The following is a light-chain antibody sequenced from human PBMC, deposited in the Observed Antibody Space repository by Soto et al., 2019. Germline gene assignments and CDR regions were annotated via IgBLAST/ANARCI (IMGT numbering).Light chain of an antibody. Sequence: EIQMTQSPYSLSTSVGDRVTITCRTSQSVSTYLNWYQQRPGKAPKLLIYGASSLQSGVPSRFSGSGSGTHFTLTISSLQPEDFATYYCQEGSTLLTFGGGTKV. V-gene: IGKV1-39*01. CDR3: QEGSTLLT. CDR1: QSVSTY. J-gene: IGKJ4*01. CDR2: GAS.